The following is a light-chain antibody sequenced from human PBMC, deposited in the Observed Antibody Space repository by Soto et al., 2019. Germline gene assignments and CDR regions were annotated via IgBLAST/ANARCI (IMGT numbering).Light chain of an antibody. V-gene: IGKV1-5*03. CDR3: QQYNSFPYS. CDR2: KAS. J-gene: IGKJ2*03. Sequence: IQMTQSPSTLSASVGDRVSITCRASQSIFSWLAWYQQKPGKAPKLLIYKASSLESGVPSRYSGSGSGTELTLTISGLQPDDLATYYCQQYNSFPYSFGQGTKLEIK. CDR1: QSIFSW.